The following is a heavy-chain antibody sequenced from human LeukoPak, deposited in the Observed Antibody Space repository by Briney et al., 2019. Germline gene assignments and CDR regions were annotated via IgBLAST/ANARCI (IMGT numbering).Heavy chain of an antibody. J-gene: IGHJ4*02. CDR2: ISSGDITM. V-gene: IGHV3-48*03. D-gene: IGHD2-2*01. Sequence: GGSLRLSCVASRFTFSSYEMNWVRQAPGKGLEWVSYISSGDITMYYADSVKGRFTISRDNAKNSLYLQMNSLRAEDTAVYYCARGRYCTSNSCSPRGYYFDYWGQGTLVTVSS. CDR1: RFTFSSYE. CDR3: ARGRYCTSNSCSPRGYYFDY.